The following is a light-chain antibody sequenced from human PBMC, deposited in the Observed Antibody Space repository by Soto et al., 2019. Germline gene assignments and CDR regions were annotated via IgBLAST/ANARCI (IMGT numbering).Light chain of an antibody. V-gene: IGKV3-11*01. Sequence: EIVLTQSPATLSLSPGERATLSCRASQSVSSSLAWYQQKPGQAPRLLIYDASNRATGIPARFSGSGSGTDFTLTIGSLEPEDFAVYYCQQRSNWPPWTFGQGTKVEIK. CDR3: QQRSNWPPWT. CDR1: QSVSSS. J-gene: IGKJ1*01. CDR2: DAS.